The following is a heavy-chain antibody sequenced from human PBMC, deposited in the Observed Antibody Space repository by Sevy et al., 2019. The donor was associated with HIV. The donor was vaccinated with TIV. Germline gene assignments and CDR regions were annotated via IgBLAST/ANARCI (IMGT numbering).Heavy chain of an antibody. CDR1: GFTFSSYG. V-gene: IGHV3-33*06. CDR3: AKGYGDAHPSGADYYYYMDV. J-gene: IGHJ6*03. CDR2: IWYDGSNK. D-gene: IGHD4-17*01. Sequence: GGSLRLSCAASGFTFSSYGMHWVRQAPGKGLEWVAVIWYDGSNKYYADSVKGRFTISRDNSKNTLYLQMNSLRAEDTAVYYCAKGYGDAHPSGADYYYYMDVWGKGTTVTVSS.